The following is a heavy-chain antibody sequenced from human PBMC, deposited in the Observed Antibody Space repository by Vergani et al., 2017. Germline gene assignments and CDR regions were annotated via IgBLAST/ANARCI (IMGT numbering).Heavy chain of an antibody. CDR3: AKETRDTPSSLDY. Sequence: QVQLVESGGGVVQPGRSLRLSCTPSSFKLGDYGMHWVRQAPGRGLEWVSMTWYEGNNNYYADSVEGRFTISKDISKKTLYLQMNSLRGDDTAVYYCAKETRDTPSSLDYWGQGTLVTVSS. CDR1: SFKLGDYG. V-gene: IGHV3-33*06. CDR2: TWYEGNNN. D-gene: IGHD5-24*01. J-gene: IGHJ4*02.